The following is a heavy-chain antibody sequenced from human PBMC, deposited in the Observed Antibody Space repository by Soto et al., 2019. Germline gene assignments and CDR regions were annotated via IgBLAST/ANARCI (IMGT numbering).Heavy chain of an antibody. Sequence: GESLKISCKGSGYSFTSYWIGWVRQMPGKGLEWMGIIYPGDSDTRYSPSFQGQVTISADKSISTAYLQWSSLKASDTAMYYCARGGYYDSSGYYYVGSYYYYGMDVWGQGTTGTVS. CDR3: ARGGYYDSSGYYYVGSYYYYGMDV. J-gene: IGHJ6*02. CDR1: GYSFTSYW. D-gene: IGHD3-22*01. CDR2: IYPGDSDT. V-gene: IGHV5-51*01.